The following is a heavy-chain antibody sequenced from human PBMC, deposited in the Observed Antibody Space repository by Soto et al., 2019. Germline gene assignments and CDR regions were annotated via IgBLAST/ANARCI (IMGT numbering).Heavy chain of an antibody. J-gene: IGHJ5*02. V-gene: IGHV3-33*01. CDR1: GFTFSSYG. Sequence: QVQLVESGGGVVQTGRSLRLSCAASGFTFSSYGMHWVRQAPGKGLEWVAVIWYDGSNKYYADSVKGRFTISRDNSKNTLYLQMNSLRAEDTAVYYCAREARAVAGINNWFDPWGQGTLVTVSS. CDR3: AREARAVAGINNWFDP. D-gene: IGHD6-19*01. CDR2: IWYDGSNK.